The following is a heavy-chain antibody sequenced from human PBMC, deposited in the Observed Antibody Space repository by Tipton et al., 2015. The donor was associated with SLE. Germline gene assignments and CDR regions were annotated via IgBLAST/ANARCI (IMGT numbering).Heavy chain of an antibody. CDR2: IYYSGST. Sequence: LRLSCTVSGGSISSHYWSWIRQPPGKGLEWIGYIYYSGSTNYNPSLKSRVTISVDTSKNQFSLKLSSVTAADTAVYYCAGGGYGSGAGPYYYYYGMDVWGQGTTVTVSS. CDR3: AGGGYGSGAGPYYYYYGMDV. V-gene: IGHV4-59*08. J-gene: IGHJ6*02. CDR1: GGSISSHY. D-gene: IGHD3-10*01.